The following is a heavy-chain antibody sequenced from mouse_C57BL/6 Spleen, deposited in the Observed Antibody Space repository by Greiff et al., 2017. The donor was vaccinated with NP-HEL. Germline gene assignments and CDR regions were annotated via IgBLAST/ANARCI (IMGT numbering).Heavy chain of an antibody. CDR1: GYAFSSYW. CDR3: AGITTVVATDFDY. CDR2: IYPGDGDT. V-gene: IGHV1-80*01. Sequence: QVQLQQSGAELVKPGASVKISCKASGYAFSSYWMNWVKQRPGKGLEWIGQIYPGDGDTNYNGKFKGKATLTADKSSSTAYMQLSSLTSEDSAVYFCAGITTVVATDFDYWGQGTTLTVSS. D-gene: IGHD1-1*01. J-gene: IGHJ2*01.